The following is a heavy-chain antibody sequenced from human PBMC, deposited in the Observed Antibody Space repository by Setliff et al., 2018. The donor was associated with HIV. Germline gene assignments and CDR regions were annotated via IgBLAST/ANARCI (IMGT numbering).Heavy chain of an antibody. CDR1: GGSITRTPYY. J-gene: IGHJ5*02. V-gene: IGHV4-39*01. CDR2: IHHSGTA. CDR3: ASRVYYYDESAILREEGFVP. D-gene: IGHD3-22*01. Sequence: SETLSLTCTVSGGSITRTPYYWGWIRQPPGKGLEWIGSIHHSGTAYDNPSLKSRVTISVDPSKNQFSLNLSSVTAADTAVYYCASRVYYYDESAILREEGFVPWGQGTLVTVSS.